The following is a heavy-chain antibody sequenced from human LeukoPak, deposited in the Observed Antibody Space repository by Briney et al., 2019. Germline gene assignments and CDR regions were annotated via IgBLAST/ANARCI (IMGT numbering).Heavy chain of an antibody. Sequence: PGGSLRLSCAASGFTVSSNYMSWVRQAPGKGLEWVSIIYSGGSTYYADSVKGRFTISRDNSKNTLYLQMNSLRAEDTAVYYCAKDVHDYVWGSYRYTGGDGFDYWGQGTLVTVSS. CDR1: GFTVSSNY. J-gene: IGHJ4*02. CDR3: AKDVHDYVWGSYRYTGGDGFDY. V-gene: IGHV3-53*01. CDR2: IYSGGST. D-gene: IGHD3-16*02.